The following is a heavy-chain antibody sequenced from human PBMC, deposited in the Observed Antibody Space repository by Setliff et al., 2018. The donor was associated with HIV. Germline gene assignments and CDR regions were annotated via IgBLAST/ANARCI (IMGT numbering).Heavy chain of an antibody. J-gene: IGHJ6*02. CDR2: FYTSGTT. D-gene: IGHD2-2*01. V-gene: IGHV4-61*09. CDR1: GGSLSSGSHY. Sequence: SETLSLTCSVSGGSLSSGSHYCTWLRQAAGKGLEWIGHFYTSGTTNYNPSLDSRVTISVDTSKNQFSLKLSSVTAADAAVYYCGTAMYYYYGLDVWGQGIRVTVLL. CDR3: GTAMYYYYGLDV.